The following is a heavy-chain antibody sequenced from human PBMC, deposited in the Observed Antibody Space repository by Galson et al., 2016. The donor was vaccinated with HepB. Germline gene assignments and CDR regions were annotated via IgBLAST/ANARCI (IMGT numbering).Heavy chain of an antibody. CDR1: GFTFSSYS. CDR2: ISSSSSTI. J-gene: IGHJ4*02. Sequence: SLRLSCAASGFTFSSYSMNWVRQAPGKGLEWVSYISSSSSTIYYADSVKGRFTISRDNAKNSLYLQMNSLRDEDTAVYYCATLKVGYHRSGYYQDYWGQGTLVTVSS. CDR3: ATLKVGYHRSGYYQDY. D-gene: IGHD3-22*01. V-gene: IGHV3-48*02.